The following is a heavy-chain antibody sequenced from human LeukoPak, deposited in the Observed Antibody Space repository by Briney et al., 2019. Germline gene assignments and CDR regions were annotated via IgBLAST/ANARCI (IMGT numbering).Heavy chain of an antibody. V-gene: IGHV4-61*01. Sequence: SETLSLTCSVSGGSVSSGSYYWSWIRQPPGKGLEWIGYIYYSGSTNYNPSLKSRVTMSVDTSKNQFSLKLSSVTAADTAVYYCARADCSGGSCYAFDIWGQGTMVTVSS. CDR3: ARADCSGGSCYAFDI. CDR1: GGSVSSGSYY. D-gene: IGHD2-15*01. CDR2: IYYSGST. J-gene: IGHJ3*02.